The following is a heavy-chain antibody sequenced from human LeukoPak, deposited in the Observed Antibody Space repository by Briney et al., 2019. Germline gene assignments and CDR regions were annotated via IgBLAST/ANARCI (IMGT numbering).Heavy chain of an antibody. D-gene: IGHD4-17*01. CDR1: GFYFSSDYY. V-gene: IGHV4-38-2*01. CDR3: AKNKSTLTTSRHDAFDI. J-gene: IGHJ3*02. CDR2: IYQSVST. Sequence: PSETLSLTCAVSGFYFSSDYYWGWIRQPSGKGLEWIGSIYQSVSTYYNPSLKSRVTISVYTSKNQFSLTLSSVTAADTAVYYCAKNKSTLTTSRHDAFDIWGQGTMVTVSS.